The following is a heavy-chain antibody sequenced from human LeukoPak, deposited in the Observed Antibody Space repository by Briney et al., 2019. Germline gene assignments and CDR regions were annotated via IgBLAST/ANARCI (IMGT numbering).Heavy chain of an antibody. Sequence: ASVKVSCKASGYTFTGYYMHWVRQAPGQGLEWMGWINPNSGGTNYAQKFQGRVTMTRDTSISTAYMELSRLRSDDTAVYYCARVMEVRGLGGPRFRFDYWGQGTLVTVSS. J-gene: IGHJ4*02. D-gene: IGHD3-10*01. V-gene: IGHV1-2*02. CDR2: INPNSGGT. CDR1: GYTFTGYY. CDR3: ARVMEVRGLGGPRFRFDY.